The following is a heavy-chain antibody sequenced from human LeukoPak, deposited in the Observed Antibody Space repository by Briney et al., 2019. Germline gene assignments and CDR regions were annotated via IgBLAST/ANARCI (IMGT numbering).Heavy chain of an antibody. CDR1: GYTFTGYY. Sequence: WASVKVSCKASGYTFTGYYMHWVRQAPGQGLEWMGWINPNSGGTNYAQKFQGRVTMTRDTSISTAYMELSRLRSDDTAVYYCARIRGDGYKSYDYYYYMDVWGKGTTVTVPS. V-gene: IGHV1-2*02. CDR2: INPNSGGT. J-gene: IGHJ6*03. D-gene: IGHD5-24*01. CDR3: ARIRGDGYKSYDYYYYMDV.